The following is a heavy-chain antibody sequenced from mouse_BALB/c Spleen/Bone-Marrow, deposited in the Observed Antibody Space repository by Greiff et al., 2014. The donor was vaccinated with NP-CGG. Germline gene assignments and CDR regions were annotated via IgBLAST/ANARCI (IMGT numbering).Heavy chain of an antibody. CDR3: ARWGITLAY. CDR1: GYTFTSYW. D-gene: IGHD2-4*01. J-gene: IGHJ3*01. CDR2: INPSNGRT. V-gene: IGHV1S81*02. Sequence: VQLQQSGAELVKPGASVKLSCKASGYTFTSYWMHWVKQRPGQGLEWIGEINPSNGRTNYNEKFKSMATLTVDKSSSTAYMQLSSLTSEDSAVYYCARWGITLAYWGQGTLVTVSA.